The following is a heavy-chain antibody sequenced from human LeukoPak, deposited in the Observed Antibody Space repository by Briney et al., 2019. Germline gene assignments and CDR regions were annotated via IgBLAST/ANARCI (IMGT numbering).Heavy chain of an antibody. CDR2: IYHTGNT. CDR1: GGSISSSSYY. Sequence: PSETLSLTCTVSGGSISSSSYYWGWIRQAPGKGLEWIGSIYHTGNTYYNPSLKSRVTISVDTSKNQFSLNLTSVTAADTAIYYCVRDLIVSHGTTLYYYYYMDVWGKGTTVTVSS. J-gene: IGHJ6*03. CDR3: VRDLIVSHGTTLYYYYYMDV. D-gene: IGHD1-1*01. V-gene: IGHV4-39*07.